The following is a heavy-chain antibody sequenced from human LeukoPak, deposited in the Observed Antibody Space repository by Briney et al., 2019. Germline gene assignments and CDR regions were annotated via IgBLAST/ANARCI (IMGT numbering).Heavy chain of an antibody. CDR1: GYPFTTSW. CDR2: IYAGNSDA. Sequence: GESLKISCQGFGYPFTTSWIGWVRQLPGKGLGWTAIIYAGNSDAKYSPSFQGQVSISPDRSISTAYLHWTSLKASDTAIYYCAIINHPDGRVYWGQGTLVTVSS. CDR3: AIINHPDGRVY. J-gene: IGHJ4*02. D-gene: IGHD5-24*01. V-gene: IGHV5-51*01.